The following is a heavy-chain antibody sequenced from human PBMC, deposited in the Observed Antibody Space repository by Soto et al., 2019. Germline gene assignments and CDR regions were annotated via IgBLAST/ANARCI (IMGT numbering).Heavy chain of an antibody. CDR2: ISYDGSNK. CDR3: AKDGLDYGDYVFWFDP. D-gene: IGHD4-17*01. V-gene: IGHV3-30*18. J-gene: IGHJ5*02. CDR1: GFTFSSYG. Sequence: QVQLVESGGDVVQPGRSLRLSCAASGFTFSSYGMHWVRQAPGKGLEWVAVISYDGSNKYYADSVKGRFTISRDNSKNTLYLQMNSLRAEDTAVYYCAKDGLDYGDYVFWFDPWGQGTLVTVSS.